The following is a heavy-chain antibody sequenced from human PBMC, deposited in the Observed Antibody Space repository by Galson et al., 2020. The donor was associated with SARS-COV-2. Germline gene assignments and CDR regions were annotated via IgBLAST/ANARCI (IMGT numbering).Heavy chain of an antibody. D-gene: IGHD3-22*01. J-gene: IGHJ4*02. CDR1: GGTFSSYA. V-gene: IGHV1-69*13. Sequence: SVKVSCKASGGTFSSYAISWVRQAPGQGLEWMGGIIHIFGTANYAQKFQGRVTITADESTSTAYMELSSLRSEDTAVYYCAQGGWITMIGGALTYFDYWGQGTLVTVSS. CDR2: IIHIFGTA. CDR3: AQGGWITMIGGALTYFDY.